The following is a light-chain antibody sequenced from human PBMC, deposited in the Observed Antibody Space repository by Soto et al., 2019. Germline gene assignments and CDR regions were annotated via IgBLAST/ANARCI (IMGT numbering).Light chain of an antibody. Sequence: MTQSPSSLSASVGDRVTITCRASQSVSSNLAWYQQKPGQAPRLLIYDASTRATGIPARFSGSGSGTEFTLTISSLQSEDFALYYCQQYNNWPPWTFGQGTKVDIK. CDR3: QQYNNWPPWT. CDR1: QSVSSN. V-gene: IGKV3-15*01. J-gene: IGKJ1*01. CDR2: DAS.